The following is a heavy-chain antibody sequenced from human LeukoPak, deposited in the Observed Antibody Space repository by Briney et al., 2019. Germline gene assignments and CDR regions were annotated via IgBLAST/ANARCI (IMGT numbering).Heavy chain of an antibody. Sequence: GGSLRLSCAASGFTFSSYAVSWVRQAPGKGLEWVSSISGSGGSAYSADSVKGRSTISRDNSKNTLYLQMNSLRAEDTALYYCAKDRSCTNDICHGDFDYWGQGTLVTVSS. CDR3: AKDRSCTNDICHGDFDY. CDR2: ISGSGGSA. J-gene: IGHJ4*02. D-gene: IGHD2-8*01. V-gene: IGHV3-23*01. CDR1: GFTFSSYA.